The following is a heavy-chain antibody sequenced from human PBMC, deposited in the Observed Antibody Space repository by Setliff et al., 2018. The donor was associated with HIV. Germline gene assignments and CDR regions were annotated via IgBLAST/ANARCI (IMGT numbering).Heavy chain of an antibody. CDR1: GGSISSHY. D-gene: IGHD3-22*01. CDR3: ARAPANYHDSSGSYRTFDY. Sequence: SETLSLTCSVSGGSISSHYWSWIRQPPGKGLEWIGYVYYSGITNYNVSLKSRVTISVDTSKNHFSLRVTSVTAADTAVYYCARAPANYHDSSGSYRTFDYWGPGILVTVPS. CDR2: VYYSGIT. J-gene: IGHJ4*02. V-gene: IGHV4-59*08.